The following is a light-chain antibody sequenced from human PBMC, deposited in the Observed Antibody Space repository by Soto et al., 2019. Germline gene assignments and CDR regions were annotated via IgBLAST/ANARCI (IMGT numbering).Light chain of an antibody. J-gene: IGKJ2*01. Sequence: EIVLTQSPATLSLSPGERATLSCRASQSVSRYLAWFQHKPGQAPMVLIYDTSNRATGIPARFSGSGSGTDFTLNLSSLETEDFAVSYCQQRSNWPYTFGQGTKLEIK. CDR2: DTS. CDR1: QSVSRY. V-gene: IGKV3-11*01. CDR3: QQRSNWPYT.